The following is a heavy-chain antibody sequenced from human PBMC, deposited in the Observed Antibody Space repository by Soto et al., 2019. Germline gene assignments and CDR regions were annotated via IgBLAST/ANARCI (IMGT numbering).Heavy chain of an antibody. CDR1: GFTFSSYG. Sequence: QVQLVESGGGVVQPGRSLRLSCAASGFTFSSYGMHWVRQAPGKGLEWVAVISYDGSNKYYADSVKGRFTISRDNSKNTLYLQMNSLRAEDTAVYYCAKDIVVVVAATGASAIDYWGQGTLVTVSS. V-gene: IGHV3-30*18. D-gene: IGHD2-15*01. J-gene: IGHJ4*02. CDR2: ISYDGSNK. CDR3: AKDIVVVVAATGASAIDY.